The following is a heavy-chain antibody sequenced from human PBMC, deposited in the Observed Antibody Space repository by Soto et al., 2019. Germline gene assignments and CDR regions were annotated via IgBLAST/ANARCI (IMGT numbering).Heavy chain of an antibody. V-gene: IGHV1-69*06. CDR2: IIPIFGTA. J-gene: IGHJ3*01. D-gene: IGHD2-2*01. Sequence: QVQLVQSGAEVKKPGSSMKVSCQASGGTFTYSAINWVRQTPGQGLEWMAGIIPIFGTANYAQKFQGRVTIFADKSTSTAYMEMSSLRSENTAVYYCAIDNWCSSESTDYARDAFDVWGQGTMVTVTS. CDR3: AIDNWCSSESTDYARDAFDV. CDR1: GGTFTYSA.